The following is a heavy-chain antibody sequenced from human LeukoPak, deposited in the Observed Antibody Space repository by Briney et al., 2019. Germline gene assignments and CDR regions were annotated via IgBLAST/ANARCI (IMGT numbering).Heavy chain of an antibody. Sequence: PSATLSLTCTVSGGSISRGAYYWSWIRQHPGKGLEWIRYIHYSGSTYYNPSLKSRVTISVDTSKNQFSLNLSSVTAADTAVYYCARAPDPNFYDRSGFDYWGQGTLITVSS. CDR1: GGSISRGAYY. V-gene: IGHV4-31*03. J-gene: IGHJ4*02. D-gene: IGHD3-22*01. CDR3: ARAPDPNFYDRSGFDY. CDR2: IHYSGST.